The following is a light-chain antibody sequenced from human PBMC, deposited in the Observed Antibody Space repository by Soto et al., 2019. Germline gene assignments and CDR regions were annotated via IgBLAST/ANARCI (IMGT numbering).Light chain of an antibody. CDR2: DAS. V-gene: IGKV3-20*01. Sequence: EIVLTQSPGTLSLSPGESATLSCRASQNIPNNYLAWYQQKPGQAPRLLIDDASRRATGIPDRFSGSGSGTDFTLTISRLEPEDIAVYYCQQCATSPLTFGQGTKVEIK. CDR1: QNIPNNY. J-gene: IGKJ1*01. CDR3: QQCATSPLT.